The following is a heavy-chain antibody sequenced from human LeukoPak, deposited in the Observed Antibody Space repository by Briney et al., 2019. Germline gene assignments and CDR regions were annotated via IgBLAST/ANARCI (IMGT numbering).Heavy chain of an antibody. CDR3: ARDLYSSGWGYFDY. CDR2: IYHSGST. V-gene: IGHV4-38-2*02. D-gene: IGHD6-19*01. J-gene: IGHJ4*02. CDR1: GYSVSSGYY. Sequence: SETLSLTCTISGYSVSSGYYWGWIRQPPGKGLEWIGSIYHSGSTYYNPSLKSRVTISLDTSENQFSLKLSSVTAADTAVYYCARDLYSSGWGYFDYWGQGTLVTVSS.